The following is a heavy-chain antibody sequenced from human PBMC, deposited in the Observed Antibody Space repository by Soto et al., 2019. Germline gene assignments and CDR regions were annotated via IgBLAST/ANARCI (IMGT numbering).Heavy chain of an antibody. Sequence: EVQLVESGGGLVQPGRSLRLSCIASGFNFNDHGMHWVRQAPGKGLEWVSGITWHSDGMGYADSVKGRXTISRDNXXXXXXXXXXXXXXXXXXXXXXXXEDSGFSGYMDVWGKGTTVTVSS. CDR3: XXEDSGFSGYMDV. D-gene: IGHD3-10*01. CDR1: GFNFNDHG. V-gene: IGHV3-9*01. CDR2: ITWHSDGM. J-gene: IGHJ6*03.